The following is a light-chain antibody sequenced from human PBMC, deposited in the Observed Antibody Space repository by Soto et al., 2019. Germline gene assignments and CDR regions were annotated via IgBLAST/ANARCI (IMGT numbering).Light chain of an antibody. Sequence: EIVMTQSPATLSVSPGERATLSCRASQYIGSNLAWYQQKPGQAPRLLIYGASTRATGIPARFSGSGSGTEFTLTISSLQSEDFAVYYCQQFGSSPWTFGQGTKVEIK. CDR1: QYIGSN. CDR3: QQFGSSPWT. V-gene: IGKV3-15*01. CDR2: GAS. J-gene: IGKJ1*01.